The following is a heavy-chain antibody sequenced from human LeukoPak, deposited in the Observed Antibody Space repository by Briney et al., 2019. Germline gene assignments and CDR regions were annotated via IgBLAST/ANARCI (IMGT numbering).Heavy chain of an antibody. D-gene: IGHD1-26*01. CDR2: ISGSGSGGST. CDR1: GFTFSSSA. Sequence: GGSLRLSCAASGFTFSSSAMSWVRQAPGKGLEWVSSISGSGSGGSTYYADSVKGRFTISRDNSKNTLYLQMNSLRAEDTAVYYCAKSWYSGSYYTRLNYYYYYMDVWGKGTTVTVSS. J-gene: IGHJ6*03. V-gene: IGHV3-23*01. CDR3: AKSWYSGSYYTRLNYYYYYMDV.